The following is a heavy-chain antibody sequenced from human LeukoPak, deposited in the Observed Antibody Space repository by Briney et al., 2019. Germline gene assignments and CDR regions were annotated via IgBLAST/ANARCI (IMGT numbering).Heavy chain of an antibody. Sequence: GGSLRLSCAASGFTVTSNYMSWVRQAPGKGLEWVSVIYNGGSTFYADSVKGRFTIPRDKSKNTLYLQMDSLRAEDTAVYYCARESSGSYFHSWGQGTLVTVSS. V-gene: IGHV3-53*01. CDR3: ARESSGSYFHS. CDR2: IYNGGST. J-gene: IGHJ4*02. D-gene: IGHD1-26*01. CDR1: GFTVTSNY.